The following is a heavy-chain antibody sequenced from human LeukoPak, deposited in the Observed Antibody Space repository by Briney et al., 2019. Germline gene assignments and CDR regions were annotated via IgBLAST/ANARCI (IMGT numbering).Heavy chain of an antibody. CDR1: GFTFSTYE. J-gene: IGHJ4*02. V-gene: IGHV3-30*04. CDR2: VSSSGREK. D-gene: IGHD2-2*01. CDR3: AKDMIPGAPDYFDY. Sequence: PGGSLRLSCAASGFTFSTYEMHWVRQASGKGLGWVAVVSSSGREKYSADSVKGRFTISRDNSKDTLYLQMNSLRVEDTAVYYCAKDMIPGAPDYFDYWGQGVQLTVSS.